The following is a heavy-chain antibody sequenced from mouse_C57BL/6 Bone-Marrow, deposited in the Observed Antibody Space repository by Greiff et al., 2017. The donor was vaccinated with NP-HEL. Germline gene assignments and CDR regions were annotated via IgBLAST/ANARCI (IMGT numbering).Heavy chain of an antibody. CDR2: FHPYNDDT. J-gene: IGHJ1*03. Sequence: QVQGVESGAELVKPGASVKMSCKASGYTFTTYPIEWMKQNHGKSLEWIGNFHPYNDDTKYNEKFKGKATLTVEKSSSTVYLELSRLTSDDSAVYYCARGDYGSNYWYFDVWGTGTTVTVSS. CDR1: GYTFTTYP. V-gene: IGHV1-47*01. CDR3: ARGDYGSNYWYFDV. D-gene: IGHD1-1*01.